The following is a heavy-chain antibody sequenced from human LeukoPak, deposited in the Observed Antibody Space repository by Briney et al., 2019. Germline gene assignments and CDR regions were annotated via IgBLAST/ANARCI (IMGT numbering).Heavy chain of an antibody. J-gene: IGHJ6*03. V-gene: IGHV4-34*01. CDR2: INHSGST. CDR1: GGSFSGYY. D-gene: IGHD1-14*01. Sequence: SETLSLTCAVYGGSFSGYYWSWIRQHPGKGLEWIGEINHSGSTNYNPSLKSRVTISVDTSKNQFSLKLSSVTAADTAVYYCARMTTVGYYYMDVWGKGTTVTVSS. CDR3: ARMTTVGYYYMDV.